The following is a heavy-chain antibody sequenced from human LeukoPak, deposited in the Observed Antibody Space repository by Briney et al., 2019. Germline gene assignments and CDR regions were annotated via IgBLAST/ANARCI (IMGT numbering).Heavy chain of an antibody. CDR3: AREDLGYCSSTSCYPSGDY. J-gene: IGHJ4*02. CDR1: GYTFTSYG. Sequence: ASVNVSCKASGYTFTSYGISWVRQAPGQGLELMGWISAYNGNTNYAQKLQGRVTMTTDTSTSTAYMELRSRRSDDTAVYYCAREDLGYCSSTSCYPSGDYWGQGTLATVSS. D-gene: IGHD2-2*01. V-gene: IGHV1-18*01. CDR2: ISAYNGNT.